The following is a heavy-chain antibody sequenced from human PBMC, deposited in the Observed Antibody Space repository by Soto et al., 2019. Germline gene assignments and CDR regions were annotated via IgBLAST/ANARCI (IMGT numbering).Heavy chain of an antibody. CDR3: VRARVYY. J-gene: IGHJ4*02. CDR2: IKADGSEK. CDR1: GFTFNDYW. Sequence: EVQLVESGGGLVQPGGSLRLSCAASGFTFNDYWMTWVRQPPGKGLEWVATIKADGSEKYYGDSLRGRFTISRDNAENSLYLQMNSLRAEYPAMYYCVRARVYYWGQGILVTVSS. V-gene: IGHV3-7*04.